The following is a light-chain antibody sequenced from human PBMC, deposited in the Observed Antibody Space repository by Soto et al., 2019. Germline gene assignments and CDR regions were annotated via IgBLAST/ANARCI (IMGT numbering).Light chain of an antibody. J-gene: IGKJ1*01. V-gene: IGKV3D-20*01. CDR2: DAS. Sequence: EIVLTQSPATLSLSPGERATLSCGASQSVDGGLLAWYQQKPGQPPRLVMYDASSRATGIPDRFSVSGSGTDFTLTISRLEPEDFAMFDCQQYGSSPQAFGQGTKVDIK. CDR3: QQYGSSPQA. CDR1: QSVDGGL.